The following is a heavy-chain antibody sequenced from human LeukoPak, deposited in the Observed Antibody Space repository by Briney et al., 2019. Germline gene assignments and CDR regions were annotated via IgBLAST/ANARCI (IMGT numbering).Heavy chain of an antibody. V-gene: IGHV1-2*02. D-gene: IGHD3-22*01. CDR3: ARGGYRFSNYYYYMDV. J-gene: IGHJ6*03. CDR2: INPNSGGT. Sequence: ASVKVSCKASGYTFTGCYLHWVRQAPGQGLEWMGWINPNSGGTNYAQKFQGRVTMTRDTSISTAYMELSRLRSDDTAVYYCARGGYRFSNYYYYMDVWGKGTTVTVSS. CDR1: GYTFTGCY.